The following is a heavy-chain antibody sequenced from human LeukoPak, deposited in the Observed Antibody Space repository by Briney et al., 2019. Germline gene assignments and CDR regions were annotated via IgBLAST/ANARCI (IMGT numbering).Heavy chain of an antibody. J-gene: IGHJ3*02. CDR3: ANDPSLGDSAI. CDR1: GFTFSSYA. CDR2: ISGSGGST. Sequence: GGSLRLSCAASGFTFSSYAMSWVRQAPGKGLEWVSAISGSGGSTYYADSVKGRFTISRDNSKNTLYLQMNSLRAEDTAVYYCANDPSLGDSAIWGQGTMVTVSS. D-gene: IGHD5-18*01. V-gene: IGHV3-23*01.